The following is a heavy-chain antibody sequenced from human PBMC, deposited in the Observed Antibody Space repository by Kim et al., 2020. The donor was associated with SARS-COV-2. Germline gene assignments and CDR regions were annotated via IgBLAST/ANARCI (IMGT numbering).Heavy chain of an antibody. J-gene: IGHJ4*02. CDR1: GLSFSSHG. CDR3: ARDADYYGSGSFHYYFDY. Sequence: GGSLRRSCAASGLSFSSHGFYWVRQAPGKGLEWVAAILYDGTNKYYADSVKGRFTISRDNSKNTLYLQMNSLRADDTAVYYCARDADYYGSGSFHYYFDYWGQGTLVTVSS. V-gene: IGHV3-33*05. CDR2: ILYDGTNK. D-gene: IGHD3-10*01.